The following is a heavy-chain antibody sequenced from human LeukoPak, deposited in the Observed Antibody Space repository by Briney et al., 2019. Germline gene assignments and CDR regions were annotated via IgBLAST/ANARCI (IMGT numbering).Heavy chain of an antibody. CDR2: IYYSGST. J-gene: IGHJ4*02. Sequence: SETLSLTCTVSGGSISSSSYYWGWIRQPPGKGLEWIGSIYYSGSTYYNPSLKSRVTISVDTSKNQFSLKLSSVTAADTAVYYCASSIFGVVMGYYFDYWGQGTLVTVSS. D-gene: IGHD3-3*01. CDR1: GGSISSSSYY. CDR3: ASSIFGVVMGYYFDY. V-gene: IGHV4-39*07.